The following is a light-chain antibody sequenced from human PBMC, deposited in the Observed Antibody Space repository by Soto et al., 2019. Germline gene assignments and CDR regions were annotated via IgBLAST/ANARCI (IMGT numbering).Light chain of an antibody. CDR1: QSVSNN. V-gene: IGKV3-15*01. CDR2: HAS. Sequence: EIVMTQSPATLSVSPGERDTLSCRASQSVSNNLAWYQQKPGQAPRLLIYHASTGATGIPARFSGSGSGTEFTLTISSLQSEDFAVYYCQQYNKWPLTFGGGTKVEIK. J-gene: IGKJ4*01. CDR3: QQYNKWPLT.